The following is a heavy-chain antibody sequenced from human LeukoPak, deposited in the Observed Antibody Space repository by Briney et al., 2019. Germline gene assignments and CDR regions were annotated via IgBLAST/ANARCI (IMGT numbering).Heavy chain of an antibody. V-gene: IGHV4-30-4*01. CDR1: GDSISSGDYY. CDR3: ARVAGGYCSGGSCYDYYFDY. D-gene: IGHD2-15*01. Sequence: SETLSLTCTVSGDSISSGDYYGRWIRQPPGKGLEWIGYIYYSGSIYYNPSLKSRVTISVDTSKNQSSLKLSSVTAADTAVYYCARVAGGYCSGGSCYDYYFDYWGQGTLVTVSS. J-gene: IGHJ4*02. CDR2: IYYSGSI.